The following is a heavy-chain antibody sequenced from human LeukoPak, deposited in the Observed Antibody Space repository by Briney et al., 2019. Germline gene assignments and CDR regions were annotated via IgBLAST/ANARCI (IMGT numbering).Heavy chain of an antibody. CDR2: IYYSGST. CDR1: GGSISSGDYY. J-gene: IGHJ5*02. D-gene: IGHD2-15*01. CDR3: ARDGYCSGGSCYPNWFDP. V-gene: IGHV4-30-4*01. Sequence: SETLSLTCTVSGGSISSGDYYWSWIRQPPGKGLEWIGYIYYSGSTYYNPSLKSRVTISVDTSKNQFSLKLSSVTAADTAVYYCARDGYCSGGSCYPNWFDPWGQGTLVTVS.